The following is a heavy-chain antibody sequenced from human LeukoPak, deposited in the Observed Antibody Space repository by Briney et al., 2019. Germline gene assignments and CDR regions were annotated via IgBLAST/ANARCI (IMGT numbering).Heavy chain of an antibody. J-gene: IGHJ4*02. CDR1: GFTFSSYR. CDR2: ISGSSSYI. V-gene: IGHV3-21*01. D-gene: IGHD5-18*01. Sequence: PGGSLRLSCAASGFTFSSYRMNWVRQAPGKGLEWVSSISGSSSYIYYADSVKGRFTISRDNAKNSLYLQMNSLRAEDTAVYYCARDLWGVDTAMVPDYWGQGTLVTVSS. CDR3: ARDLWGVDTAMVPDY.